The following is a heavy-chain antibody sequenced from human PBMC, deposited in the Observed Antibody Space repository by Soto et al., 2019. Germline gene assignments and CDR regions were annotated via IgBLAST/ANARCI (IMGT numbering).Heavy chain of an antibody. CDR1: GYTFTSYY. Sequence: QVQLVQSGAEVKKPGASVKVSCKASGYTFTSYYMHWVRQAPGQGLEWMGIINPSGGSTSYAQKFQGRVTMTRDTSTSTVYMELSSLRSEDTAVYYCARDQRYYDFWSGYLYYYYGMDVWGQGTTVTVSS. CDR2: INPSGGST. D-gene: IGHD3-3*01. J-gene: IGHJ6*02. V-gene: IGHV1-46*01. CDR3: ARDQRYYDFWSGYLYYYYGMDV.